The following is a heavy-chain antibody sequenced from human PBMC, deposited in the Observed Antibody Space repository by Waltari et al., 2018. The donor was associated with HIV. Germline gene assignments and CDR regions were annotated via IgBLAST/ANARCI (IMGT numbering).Heavy chain of an antibody. CDR3: ATLRFLGYYYYGMDV. D-gene: IGHD3-3*01. Sequence: QVQLQQWGAGLLKPSETLSLTRAVYGGSFSDYYWSWIRQPPGKGLEWIGEINHSGSTNYNPSLKSRVTISVDTSKNQFSLKLKSVTAADTAEYYCATLRFLGYYYYGMDVWGQGTTVTVSS. CDR2: INHSGST. CDR1: GGSFSDYY. J-gene: IGHJ6*02. V-gene: IGHV4-34*01.